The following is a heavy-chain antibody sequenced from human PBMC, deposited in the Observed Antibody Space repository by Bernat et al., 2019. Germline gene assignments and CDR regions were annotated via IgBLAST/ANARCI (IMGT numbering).Heavy chain of an antibody. Sequence: EVQLVESGGGLVQPGGSLRLSCAASGFTFSSYAMSWVRQAPGKGLEWVSAISGSGGSTYYADSMKGRFTISRDNSKNTLYLQMNSLRAEDTAVYYCAKDRPYYDFWSGYSMGIDYWGQGTLVTVSS. CDR2: ISGSGGST. CDR1: GFTFSSYA. V-gene: IGHV3-23*04. J-gene: IGHJ4*02. D-gene: IGHD3-3*01. CDR3: AKDRPYYDFWSGYSMGIDY.